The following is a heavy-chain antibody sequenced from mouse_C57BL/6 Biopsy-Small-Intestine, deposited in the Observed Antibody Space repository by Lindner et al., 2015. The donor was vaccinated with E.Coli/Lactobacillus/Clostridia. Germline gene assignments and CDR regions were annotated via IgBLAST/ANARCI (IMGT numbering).Heavy chain of an antibody. J-gene: IGHJ1*03. V-gene: IGHV3-5*01. CDR3: ARKAIYSNYWYFDV. D-gene: IGHD2-5*01. Sequence: VHLQESGPGLVKPSQTVFLTCTVTGISITTGNYRWSWIRQFPGNKLEWIGYIYYSGTITYNPSLTSRTTITRDTPKNQFFLEMNSLTAEDTATYYCARKAIYSNYWYFDVWGTGTTVTVSS. CDR2: IYYSGTI. CDR1: GISITTGNYR.